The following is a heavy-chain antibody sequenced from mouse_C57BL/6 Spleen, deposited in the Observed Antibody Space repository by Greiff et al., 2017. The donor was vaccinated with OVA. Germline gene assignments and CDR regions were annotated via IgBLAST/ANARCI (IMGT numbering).Heavy chain of an antibody. CDR1: GYTFTDYE. D-gene: IGHD2-1*01. J-gene: IGHJ4*01. V-gene: IGHV1-15*01. Sequence: QVQLKESGAELVRPGASVTLSCKASGYTFTDYEMHWVKQTPVHGLEWIGAIDPETGGTAYNQKFKGKAILTADKSSSTAYMELRSLTSEDSAVYYCTIYGDGNPYSYAVDYWGQGTSVTVSS. CDR2: IDPETGGT. CDR3: TIYGDGNPYSYAVDY.